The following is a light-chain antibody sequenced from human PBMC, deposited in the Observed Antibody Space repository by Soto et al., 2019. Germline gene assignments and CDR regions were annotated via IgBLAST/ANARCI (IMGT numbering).Light chain of an antibody. V-gene: IGLV1-44*01. Sequence: QSVLTQPPSASGTPGQRVTISCFGSSSNIGSNTVNWYQQLPGAAPKLLIYSNNQRPSGVPDRFSGSKSGTSAALAISDLQSDDEAVYYCGPWDDSLNGWVFGGGTKVTVL. CDR3: GPWDDSLNGWV. CDR1: SSNIGSNT. J-gene: IGLJ3*02. CDR2: SNN.